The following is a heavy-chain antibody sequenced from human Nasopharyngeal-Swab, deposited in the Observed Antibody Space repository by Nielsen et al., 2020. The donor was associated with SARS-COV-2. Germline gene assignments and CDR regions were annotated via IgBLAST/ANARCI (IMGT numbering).Heavy chain of an antibody. J-gene: IGHJ4*02. CDR3: AREGHYCSSTSCAYFDY. D-gene: IGHD2-2*01. V-gene: IGHV7-4-1*02. CDR2: INTNTGNP. Sequence: LRHAPGQGVGWMGWINTNTGNPTYAQGFTGRFVFSLDTSVSTAYLQISSLKAEDTAVYYCAREGHYCSSTSCAYFDYWGQGTLVTVSS.